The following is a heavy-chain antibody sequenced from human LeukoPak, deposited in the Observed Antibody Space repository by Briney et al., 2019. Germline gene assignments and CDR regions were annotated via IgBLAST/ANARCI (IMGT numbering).Heavy chain of an antibody. CDR3: GPTNYHPPHRLRPTIRVGPSKNHSPVRLVSGTAANAAVYHWGRFLVMVARIPSLFFYF. Sequence: PSETLSLTCTVSGGSISSYYWSWIRQPPGKGLEWIGYIYYSGSTNYNPSLKSRVTISVDTSKNQFSLKLSSVTAADTAVYYCGPTNYHPPHRLRPTIRVGPSKNHSPVRLVSGTAANAAVYHWGRFLVMVARIPSLFFYFGAQG. CDR1: GGSISSYY. J-gene: IGHJ4*02. D-gene: IGHD3-16*01. V-gene: IGHV4-59*01. CDR2: IYYSGST.